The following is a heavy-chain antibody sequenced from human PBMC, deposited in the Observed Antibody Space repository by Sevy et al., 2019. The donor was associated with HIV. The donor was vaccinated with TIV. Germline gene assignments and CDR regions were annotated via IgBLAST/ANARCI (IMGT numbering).Heavy chain of an antibody. CDR1: GFSLYSYW. CDR3: ARGTFGTYFGAISC. Sequence: GGSLRLSCAASGFSLYSYWMSWVRQAPGKGLEWVANIKQDGSVTYYVDSVKGRFTISRDNARNFLFLQMNSLRVEDTAVYYCARGTFGTYFGAISCWGQGTLVTVSS. V-gene: IGHV3-7*03. CDR2: IKQDGSVT. D-gene: IGHD1-26*01. J-gene: IGHJ4*02.